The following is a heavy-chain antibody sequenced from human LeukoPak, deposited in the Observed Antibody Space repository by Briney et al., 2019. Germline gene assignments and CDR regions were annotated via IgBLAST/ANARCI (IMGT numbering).Heavy chain of an antibody. D-gene: IGHD4-23*01. V-gene: IGHV1-2*02. J-gene: IGHJ4*02. CDR2: INPNSGGT. Sequence: ASVKVSCKASGYTFTGYYMHWVRQAPGQGLEWMGWINPNSGGTNYAQKFQGRVTMTRDTSISTAYMEVSRLRSDDTAVYYCARHDYGGDNLDYWGQGTLVTVSS. CDR1: GYTFTGYY. CDR3: ARHDYGGDNLDY.